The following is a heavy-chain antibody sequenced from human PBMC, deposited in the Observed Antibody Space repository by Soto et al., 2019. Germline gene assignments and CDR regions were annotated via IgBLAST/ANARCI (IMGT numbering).Heavy chain of an antibody. Sequence: QVQLVQSGAEVKKPGSSVKVSCKASGGTFSSYAISWVRQAPGQGLEWMGGIIPIFGTANYAQKFQGRVTITADESTRPAYMELSSLRSEDTAVYYRARHSSSPCLYYYGMDVWGQRTTVTVSS. V-gene: IGHV1-69*12. J-gene: IGHJ6*02. CDR2: IIPIFGTA. CDR3: ARHSSSPCLYYYGMDV. CDR1: GGTFSSYA. D-gene: IGHD6-6*01.